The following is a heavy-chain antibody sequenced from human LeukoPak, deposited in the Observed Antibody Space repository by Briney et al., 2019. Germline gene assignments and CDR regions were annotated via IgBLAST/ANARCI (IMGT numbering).Heavy chain of an antibody. CDR1: GFTFSTYG. D-gene: IGHD4-23*01. CDR2: ISYDGSNK. CDR3: AKGGTVVTRSRLDY. V-gene: IGHV3-30*18. J-gene: IGHJ4*02. Sequence: GGSLRLSCVVSGFTFSTYGMHWVRQAPGKGLEWVAAISYDGSNKYYADSVKGRFTISRDNSKNTLYLQMDSLRADDTAVYYCAKGGTVVTRSRLDYWGQGTLVTVSS.